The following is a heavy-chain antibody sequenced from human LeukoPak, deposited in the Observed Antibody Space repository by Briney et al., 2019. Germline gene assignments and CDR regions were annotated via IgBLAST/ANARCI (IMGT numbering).Heavy chain of an antibody. Sequence: ASVKVSCKASGYTFTSYYMHWVRQAPGQGLEWMGIINPSGGSTSYAQKFQGRVTMTRDTSTSTVYMELSSLRSEDTAVYYCARSPAKSYYYDSSGYFWFGPWGQGTLVTVSS. V-gene: IGHV1-46*01. J-gene: IGHJ5*02. CDR1: GYTFTSYY. CDR2: INPSGGST. CDR3: ARSPAKSYYYDSSGYFWFGP. D-gene: IGHD3-22*01.